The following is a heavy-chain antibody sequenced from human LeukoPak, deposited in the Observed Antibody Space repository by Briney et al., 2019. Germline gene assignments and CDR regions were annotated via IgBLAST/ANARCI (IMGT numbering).Heavy chain of an antibody. Sequence: TSETLSLTCAVSGGSISSSNWRSWVRQPPGKGLEWIGQIYHSGSTNYNPSLKSRVAISVDKSKNQFSLNLNSVTAADTAVYYCARAGQGYCTSASCYLSLDYWGQGTLVTVSS. CDR1: GGSISSSNW. CDR2: IYHSGST. J-gene: IGHJ4*02. D-gene: IGHD2-2*01. CDR3: ARAGQGYCTSASCYLSLDY. V-gene: IGHV4-4*02.